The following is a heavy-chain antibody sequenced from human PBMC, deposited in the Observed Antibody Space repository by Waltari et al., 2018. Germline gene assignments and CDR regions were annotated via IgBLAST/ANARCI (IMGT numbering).Heavy chain of an antibody. V-gene: IGHV3-21*01. J-gene: IGHJ6*02. CDR1: GFIFICYD. D-gene: IGHD6-13*01. Sequence: EVQLVESGGGLVKPGGSLRLSCAASGFIFICYDMHWVRQAPGKGLEWVSSISSSSTYIYYADSVKGRFTISRDNAKNSLYLQMNSLRAEDTAVYYCARVFYSSMGNFGMDVWGQGTTVTVSS. CDR3: ARVFYSSMGNFGMDV. CDR2: ISSSSTYI.